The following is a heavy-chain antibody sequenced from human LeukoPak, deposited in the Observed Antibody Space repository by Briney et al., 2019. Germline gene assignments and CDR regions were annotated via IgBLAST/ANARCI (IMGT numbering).Heavy chain of an antibody. Sequence: PSETLSLTCTVSGGSISSYYWSWIRQPPGKGLEWIGYIYYSGSTNYNPSLKSRVTISVDTSKNQFSLKLSSVTTADTAVYYCARVGRDDAFDIWGQGTMVTVSS. V-gene: IGHV4-59*01. J-gene: IGHJ3*02. CDR3: ARVGRDDAFDI. CDR1: GGSISSYY. CDR2: IYYSGST.